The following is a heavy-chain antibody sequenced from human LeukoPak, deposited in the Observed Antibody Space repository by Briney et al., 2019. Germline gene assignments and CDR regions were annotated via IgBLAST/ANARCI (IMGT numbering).Heavy chain of an antibody. Sequence: PPETLSLTCTVSGGSISSSGYYWGWTRQPPGKGLEWIGIIYYSGTTYYNPSLKSRVTISIDTSKNQFSLKLTSVTAADTAVYFCARNFPGVGCSGGSCYDYWGQGTLVTVSS. CDR1: GGSISSSGYY. CDR3: ARNFPGVGCSGGSCYDY. V-gene: IGHV4-39*07. J-gene: IGHJ4*02. CDR2: IYYSGTT. D-gene: IGHD2-15*01.